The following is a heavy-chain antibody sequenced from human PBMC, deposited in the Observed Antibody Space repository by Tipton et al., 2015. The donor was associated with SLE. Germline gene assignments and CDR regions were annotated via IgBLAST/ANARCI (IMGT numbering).Heavy chain of an antibody. CDR3: ARHYAFTFDY. V-gene: IGHV4-59*08. D-gene: IGHD2-2*01. J-gene: IGHJ4*02. CDR1: AASISTSY. CDR2: IYQNGGT. Sequence: TLSLTCPVSAASISTSYWSWIWQAPGKGLEWIAYIYQNGGTSYNPSLRSRVTISGDTSKNQLSLKLSSVTAADTAVYYCARHYAFTFDYWGQGTLVTVSS.